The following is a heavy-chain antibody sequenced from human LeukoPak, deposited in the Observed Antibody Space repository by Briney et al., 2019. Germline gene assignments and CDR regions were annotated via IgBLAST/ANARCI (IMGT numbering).Heavy chain of an antibody. J-gene: IGHJ4*02. V-gene: IGHV4-30-4*01. CDR1: GGSINSGDYY. Sequence: SETLSLTCTVSGGSINSGDYYWSWIRQPPGKGLEWIGYIYYSGSTYYNPSLKSRVTISVDTSKNQFSLKLSSVTAADTAVYYCARRRGYNYGYGYYFDYWGQGTLVTVSS. D-gene: IGHD5-18*01. CDR3: ARRRGYNYGYGYYFDY. CDR2: IYYSGST.